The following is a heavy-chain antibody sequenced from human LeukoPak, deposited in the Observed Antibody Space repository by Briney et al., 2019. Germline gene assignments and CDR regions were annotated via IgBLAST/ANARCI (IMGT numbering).Heavy chain of an antibody. CDR1: GGSISTSAYY. D-gene: IGHD6-13*01. J-gene: IGHJ4*02. CDR3: ARLPSGYTSSLGVFDY. CDR2: IYYNGNT. Sequence: SETLSLTCIVSGGSISTSAYYWGWIRQPPGKGLEWIGTIYYNGNTYYNPSLKSRDTISEDTSRNQFSLKLSSVTAADTAIYYCARLPSGYTSSLGVFDYWGQGTLVTASS. V-gene: IGHV4-39*01.